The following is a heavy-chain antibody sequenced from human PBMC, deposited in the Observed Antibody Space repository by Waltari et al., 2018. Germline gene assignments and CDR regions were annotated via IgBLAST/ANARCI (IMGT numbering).Heavy chain of an antibody. D-gene: IGHD2-21*01. V-gene: IGHV3-30-3*01. Sequence: QVQLVESGGGVVQPGRSLRLSCAASGFTFGSYAMHWVRQAPGKGLEWVAVISYDGSNKYYADSVKGRFTISRDNSKNTLYLQMNSLRAEDTAVYYCARDPGGATDYWGQGTLVTVSS. CDR1: GFTFGSYA. CDR3: ARDPGGATDY. J-gene: IGHJ4*02. CDR2: ISYDGSNK.